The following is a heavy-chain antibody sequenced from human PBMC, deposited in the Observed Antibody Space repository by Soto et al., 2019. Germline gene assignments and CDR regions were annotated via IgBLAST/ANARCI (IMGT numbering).Heavy chain of an antibody. CDR3: ASGPTLAARLGWNYFDP. CDR2: IHGGGNK. J-gene: IGHJ5*02. V-gene: IGHV3-53*01. D-gene: IGHD6-6*01. Sequence: EVQLVESGGTVIQPGESLRLSCAASGLNVNTNYMTWVHQAPGKGLEWLSIIHGGGNKFYSDSVKGRFTISRDTSKNTVYLQMSSLTVDDTAVYYCASGPTLAARLGWNYFDPWGQGTLVTVSS. CDR1: GLNVNTNY.